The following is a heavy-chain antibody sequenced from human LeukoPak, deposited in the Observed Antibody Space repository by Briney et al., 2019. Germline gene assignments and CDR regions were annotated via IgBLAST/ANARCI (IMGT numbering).Heavy chain of an antibody. V-gene: IGHV1-2*02. Sequence: ASVKVSCKASGYTFTGYYMLWVRQAPGQGLEWMGWLNPNSGGTNYAQKFQGRVTMTRDTSISTAYMELSRLRSDDTAVYYCARVRRQQLGYYFDYWGQGTLVTVSS. CDR3: ARVRRQQLGYYFDY. D-gene: IGHD6-13*01. J-gene: IGHJ4*02. CDR2: LNPNSGGT. CDR1: GYTFTGYY.